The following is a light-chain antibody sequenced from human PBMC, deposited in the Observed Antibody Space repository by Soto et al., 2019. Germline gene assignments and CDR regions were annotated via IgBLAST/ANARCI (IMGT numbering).Light chain of an antibody. CDR3: QQRSNWPR. CDR1: QSVSSY. Sequence: EIVLTQSPATLSLSPGERATLSCRASQSVSSYLAWYQQKPGQAPRLLIYDASNRATGIPARFSGSGSGTDFTLTISSLEPEEFAVYYCQQRSNWPRFGGGTKVEIK. CDR2: DAS. J-gene: IGKJ4*01. V-gene: IGKV3-11*01.